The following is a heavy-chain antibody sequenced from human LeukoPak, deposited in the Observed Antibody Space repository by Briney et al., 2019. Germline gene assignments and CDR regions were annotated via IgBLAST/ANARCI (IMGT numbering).Heavy chain of an antibody. J-gene: IGHJ4*02. D-gene: IGHD3-22*01. CDR2: ISRGGSTI. V-gene: IGHV3-11*01. Sequence: GGSLRLSCAASGFTFSDYYMGWIRQAPGKGLEWVSYISRGGSTIYYVDSVKGRFTISRDDAKKSLYLQMNSLRVEDTAVYYCARGTAPEYYYDSSGSAMPFDYWGQGTLVTVSS. CDR3: ARGTAPEYYYDSSGSAMPFDY. CDR1: GFTFSDYY.